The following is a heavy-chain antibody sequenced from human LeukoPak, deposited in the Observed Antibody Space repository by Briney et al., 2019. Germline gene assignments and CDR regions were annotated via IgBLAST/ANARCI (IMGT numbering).Heavy chain of an antibody. V-gene: IGHV3-23*01. Sequence: PGGSLRLSCAASGFGFSTFDMTWVRQAPGKGLEWVSSISGSAIYTFTADSLNGRFSISRDNSQNILYLQMYSLRAEDTAIYFCASKLAGATYYFDSWGQGTLVTVSS. D-gene: IGHD6-19*01. J-gene: IGHJ4*02. CDR3: ASKLAGATYYFDS. CDR1: GFGFSTFD. CDR2: ISGSAIYT.